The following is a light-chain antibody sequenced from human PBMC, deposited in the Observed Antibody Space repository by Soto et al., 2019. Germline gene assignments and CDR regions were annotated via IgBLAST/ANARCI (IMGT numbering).Light chain of an antibody. CDR2: LGS. CDR3: MQALQTPLT. J-gene: IGKJ4*01. V-gene: IGKV2-28*01. CDR1: QSLLHSNGYNY. Sequence: DIVMTQSPLSLPVTPGEPASISCRSSQSLLHSNGYNYLDWYLQKPGQSPQLLIYLGSNRASGGPDKFSGSGSCTDFTLKISRVEAEDVGVYYCMQALQTPLTFGGGTKVEIK.